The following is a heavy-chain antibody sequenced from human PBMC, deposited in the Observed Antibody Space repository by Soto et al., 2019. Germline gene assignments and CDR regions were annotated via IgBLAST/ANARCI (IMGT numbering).Heavy chain of an antibody. CDR2: ILPIFDSV. CDR3: ARGHEYGGNSDAFDI. CDR1: GATFKTES. Sequence: QVHLVQSGAEVRRPASSVKVSCRFSGATFKTESVNWVRQAPGQGLQWMGNILPIFDSVVYAPRFQDRVTITADQATNTAYMELSNLTSHDTAVYFCARGHEYGGNSDAFDIWGQGTVVIVSS. V-gene: IGHV1-69*13. D-gene: IGHD4-17*01. J-gene: IGHJ3*02.